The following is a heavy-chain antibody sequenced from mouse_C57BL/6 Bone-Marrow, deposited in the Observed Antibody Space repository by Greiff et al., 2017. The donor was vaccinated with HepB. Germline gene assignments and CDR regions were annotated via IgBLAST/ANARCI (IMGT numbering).Heavy chain of an antibody. CDR1: GYTFTSYG. D-gene: IGHD1-1*01. Sequence: VKLQESGAELARPGASVKLSCKASGYTFTSYGISWVKQRTGQGLEWIGEIYPRSGNTYYNEKFKGKATLTADKSSSTAYMELRSLTSADSAVYVCARPYYYGSSAGFAYWGQGTLVTVSA. CDR3: ARPYYYGSSAGFAY. V-gene: IGHV1-81*01. J-gene: IGHJ3*01. CDR2: IYPRSGNT.